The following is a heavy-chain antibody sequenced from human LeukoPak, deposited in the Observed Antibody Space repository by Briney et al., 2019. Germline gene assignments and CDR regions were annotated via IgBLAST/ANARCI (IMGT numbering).Heavy chain of an antibody. CDR2: INHSGST. J-gene: IGHJ4*02. Sequence: PSETLSLTCAVYGGSFSGYYWSWIRQPPGKGLEWIGEINHSGSTNYNPSLKSRVTISVDTSKNQFSLKLSSVTAADTAVYYCARGPGDILTGYDYWGQGTLVTVSS. V-gene: IGHV4-34*01. CDR1: GGSFSGYY. D-gene: IGHD3-9*01. CDR3: ARGPGDILTGYDY.